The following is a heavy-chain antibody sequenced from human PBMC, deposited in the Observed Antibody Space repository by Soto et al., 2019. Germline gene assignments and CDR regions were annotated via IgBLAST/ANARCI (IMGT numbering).Heavy chain of an antibody. D-gene: IGHD2-15*01. CDR2: IYYSGST. CDR1: GGSISSGGYY. J-gene: IGHJ3*02. Sequence: SETLSLTCTVSGGSISSGGYYWSWIRQHPGKGLEWIGYIYYSGSTYYNPSLKSRVTISVDTSKNQFSLKLSSVTAADTAVYYCASRVVVVAATPTYPGWAFDIWGQGTMVTVSS. V-gene: IGHV4-31*03. CDR3: ASRVVVVAATPTYPGWAFDI.